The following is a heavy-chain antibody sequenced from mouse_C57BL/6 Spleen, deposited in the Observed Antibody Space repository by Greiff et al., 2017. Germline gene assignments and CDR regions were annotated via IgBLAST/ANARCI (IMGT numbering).Heavy chain of an antibody. J-gene: IGHJ3*01. CDR3: ARSSDSSGWGAY. D-gene: IGHD3-2*02. V-gene: IGHV1-63*01. CDR1: GYTFTNYW. CDR2: IYPGGGYT. Sequence: VQLQQSGAELVRPGTSVKMSCKASGYTFTNYWMGWAKQRPGHGLEWIGDIYPGGGYTDYNEKFKGKATLTADKSSSTAYMQFSSLTSEDSAIYYCARSSDSSGWGAYWGQGTLVTVSA.